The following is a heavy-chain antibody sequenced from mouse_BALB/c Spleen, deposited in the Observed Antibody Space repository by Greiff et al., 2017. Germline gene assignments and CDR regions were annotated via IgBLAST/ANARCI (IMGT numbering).Heavy chain of an antibody. CDR1: GFTFSDYY. D-gene: IGHD2-14*01. CDR2: ISDGGSYT. J-gene: IGHJ4*01. V-gene: IGHV5-4*02. Sequence: DVQLVESGGGLVKPGGSLKLSCAASGFTFSDYYMYWVRQTPEKRLEWVATISDGGSYTYYPDSVKGRFTISRDNAKNNLYLQMSSLKSEDTAMYYCARDPKVRRSYYAMDYWGQGTSVTVSS. CDR3: ARDPKVRRSYYAMDY.